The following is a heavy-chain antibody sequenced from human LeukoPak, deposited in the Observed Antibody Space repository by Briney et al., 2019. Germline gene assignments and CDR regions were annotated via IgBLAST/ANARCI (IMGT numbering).Heavy chain of an antibody. D-gene: IGHD3/OR15-3a*01. CDR2: INNNGDNT. CDR1: GFTFSNYV. J-gene: IGHJ4*02. V-gene: IGHV3-64*02. CDR3: ARVADGRDWYYFDY. Sequence: GGSLRLSCAASGFTFSNYVAHWVRQAPGKGLEYVSAINNNGDNTYYTDSVKGRFTISRDNSKNTLYLQMGSLRAEDMAVYYCARVADGRDWYYFDYWGQGTLVTVST.